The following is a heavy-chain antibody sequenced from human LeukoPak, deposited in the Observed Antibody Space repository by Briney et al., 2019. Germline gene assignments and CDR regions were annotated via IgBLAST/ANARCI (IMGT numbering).Heavy chain of an antibody. CDR1: GYTFTGYY. V-gene: IGHV1-2*02. J-gene: IGHJ6*04. CDR2: INPNSGGT. D-gene: IGHD2-15*01. CDR3: ARVHCSSGSCLSDLYYMDA. Sequence: ASVKVSCKASGYTFTGYYMHWVRQAPGQGLEWMGWINPNSGGTYFAQKFQGRVTMTRDTSISTAYMELSRLTSDDTAVYHCARVHCSSGSCLSDLYYMDAWAKGPRSPSPQ.